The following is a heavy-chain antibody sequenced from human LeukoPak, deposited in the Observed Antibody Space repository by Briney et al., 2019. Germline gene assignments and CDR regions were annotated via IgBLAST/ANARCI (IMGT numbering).Heavy chain of an antibody. CDR1: GYTFTSYG. V-gene: IGHV1-18*01. CDR3: AKAPSAHWPSDY. J-gene: IGHJ4*02. Sequence: ASVKVSCKASGYTFTSYGITWVRQAPGQGLEWMGWINGHNGNTHYAQNLQDRITMTTDTSSTTVYMELRSQKSDDTAVYYCAKAPSAHWPSDYWGQGTLVTVSS. CDR2: INGHNGNT. D-gene: IGHD1-1*01.